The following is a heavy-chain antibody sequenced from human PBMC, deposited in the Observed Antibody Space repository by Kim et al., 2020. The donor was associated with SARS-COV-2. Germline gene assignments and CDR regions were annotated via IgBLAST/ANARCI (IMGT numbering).Heavy chain of an antibody. CDR2: ISSSSSYT. D-gene: IGHD4-17*01. J-gene: IGHJ4*02. CDR3: ARVIYGDYMGYYLDY. Sequence: GGSLRLSCAASGFTFSDYYMSWIRQAPGKGLEWVSYISSSSSYTNYADSVKGRFTISRDNAKNSLYLQMNSLRAEDTAVYYCARVIYGDYMGYYLDYWGQGTLVTVSS. V-gene: IGHV3-11*06. CDR1: GFTFSDYY.